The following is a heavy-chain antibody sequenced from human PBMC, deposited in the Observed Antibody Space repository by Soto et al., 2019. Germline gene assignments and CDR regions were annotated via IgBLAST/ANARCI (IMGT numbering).Heavy chain of an antibody. CDR1: GFTFTNYW. J-gene: IGHJ4*02. Sequence: GGSLRLSCAASGFTFTNYWLHWVRQAPGKGLVWVARINNDGSGTSYADSVKGRFTMSRDNAKNMVYLQMNSLGVEDTAVYYCGSVFEYWGQGTLVTVSS. CDR3: GSVFEY. CDR2: INNDGSGT. V-gene: IGHV3-74*01.